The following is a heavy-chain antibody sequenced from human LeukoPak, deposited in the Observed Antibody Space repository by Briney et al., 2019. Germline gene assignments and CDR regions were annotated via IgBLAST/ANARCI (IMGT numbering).Heavy chain of an antibody. D-gene: IGHD3-10*01. CDR1: GFTFSSYG. CDR3: ARRDGELLNDYFDY. J-gene: IGHJ4*02. Sequence: GGSLRLSCAASGFTFSSYGMHWVRQAPGKGLEWVAVIWYDGTNKYYADSVKGRFTISRDNSKNALYLQMNSLRAEDTAVYYCARRDGELLNDYFDYWGQGTLVTASS. CDR2: IWYDGTNK. V-gene: IGHV3-33*01.